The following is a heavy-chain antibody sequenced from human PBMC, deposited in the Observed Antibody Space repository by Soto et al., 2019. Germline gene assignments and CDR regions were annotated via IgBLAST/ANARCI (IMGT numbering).Heavy chain of an antibody. V-gene: IGHV5-10-1*01. J-gene: IGHJ4*02. CDR2: IDPSDSYT. D-gene: IGHD6-19*01. Sequence: GESLKIACKGSVYSFTSYWISWVRQMPGKGLEWMGRIDPSDSYTNYSPSFQGHVTISADKSISTAYLQWSSLKASDTAMYYCAGHGDSSGWRSFDYWGQGTLVTVSS. CDR1: VYSFTSYW. CDR3: AGHGDSSGWRSFDY.